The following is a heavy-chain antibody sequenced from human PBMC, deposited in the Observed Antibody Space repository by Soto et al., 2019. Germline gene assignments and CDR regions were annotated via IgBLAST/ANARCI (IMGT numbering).Heavy chain of an antibody. D-gene: IGHD3-9*01. CDR1: GGSVSSGSYY. J-gene: IGHJ6*02. CDR3: ARDNLPYYDILTGYVGGGMDV. V-gene: IGHV4-61*01. Sequence: QVQLQESGPGLVKPSETLSLTCTVSGGSVSSGSYYWSWIRQPPGKGLEWIGYIYYSGSTNYNPSLKRRVTISVDTSKNQFSLKLSSVTAADTAVYYCARDNLPYYDILTGYVGGGMDVWGQGTTVTVSS. CDR2: IYYSGST.